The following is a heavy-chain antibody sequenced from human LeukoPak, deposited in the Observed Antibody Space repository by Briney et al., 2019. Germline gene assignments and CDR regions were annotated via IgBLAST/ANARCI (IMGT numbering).Heavy chain of an antibody. J-gene: IGHJ6*03. V-gene: IGHV3-49*04. CDR1: GFTFGDYA. CDR3: TRGYSSSWQNYYYYYMDV. Sequence: GGSLRLSCTASGFTFGDYAMSWVRQAPGKGREWVGFIRSKAYGGTTEYAASVKGRFTISRDDSKSIAYLQMNSLKTEDTAVYYCTRGYSSSWQNYYYYYMDVWGKGTTVTVSS. CDR2: IRSKAYGGTT. D-gene: IGHD6-13*01.